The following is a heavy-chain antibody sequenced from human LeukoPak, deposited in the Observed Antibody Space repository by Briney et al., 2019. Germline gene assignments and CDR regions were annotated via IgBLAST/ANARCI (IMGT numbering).Heavy chain of an antibody. CDR3: ARSFYDILIGYYQYFDY. V-gene: IGHV3-66*01. D-gene: IGHD3-9*01. CDR2: IYRGGSS. Sequence: GGSLRLSCVASGLSVSSNYMSWVRQAPGKGLEWVSVIYRGGSSYYAQSVKGRFTISRDNSKNTLYIQMNSLRAEDTAVYYCARSFYDILIGYYQYFDYWGQGTLVTVSS. J-gene: IGHJ4*02. CDR1: GLSVSSNY.